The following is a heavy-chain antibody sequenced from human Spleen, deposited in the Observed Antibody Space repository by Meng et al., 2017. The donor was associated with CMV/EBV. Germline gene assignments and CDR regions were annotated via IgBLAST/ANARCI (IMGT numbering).Heavy chain of an antibody. CDR1: GGSISSYY. J-gene: IGHJ3*02. CDR2: IYYSGST. V-gene: IGHV4-59*01. Sequence: SETLSLTCTVSGGSISSYYWSWIRQPPGKGLEWIGYIYYSGSTNYNPSLKSRVTISVDTSKNQFSLKLSSVTAADTAVYYCARDLPHCSSTSCYADPDAFDIWGQGTMDTVSS. D-gene: IGHD2-2*01. CDR3: ARDLPHCSSTSCYADPDAFDI.